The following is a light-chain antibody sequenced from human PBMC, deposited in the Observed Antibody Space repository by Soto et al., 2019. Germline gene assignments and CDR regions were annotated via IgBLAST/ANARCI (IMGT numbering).Light chain of an antibody. CDR1: QSVATN. Sequence: EIVMTQAPATPAVFSGGRATLSCRASQSVATNLAWYQQKPGQSPRLLIYDVSIRATGVPARFSGTGSETDFTLTISGLQSEDSAVYFCQQYNNWPFSFGQGTRLEI. V-gene: IGKV3-15*01. CDR3: QQYNNWPFS. J-gene: IGKJ5*01. CDR2: DVS.